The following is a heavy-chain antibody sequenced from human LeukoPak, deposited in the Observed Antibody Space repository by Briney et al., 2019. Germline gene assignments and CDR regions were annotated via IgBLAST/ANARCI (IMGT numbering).Heavy chain of an antibody. J-gene: IGHJ4*02. Sequence: SEALSLTCTVSGGSISSSSYFWGWIRQPPGKGLEWIGSIYYSGSTYYNPSLKSRVTISVETSKNQFSLKLSSVTAADTAVYYCARLPNWNKYYFDYWGQGTLVTVSS. CDR1: GGSISSSSYF. CDR3: ARLPNWNKYYFDY. CDR2: IYYSGST. D-gene: IGHD1/OR15-1a*01. V-gene: IGHV4-39*01.